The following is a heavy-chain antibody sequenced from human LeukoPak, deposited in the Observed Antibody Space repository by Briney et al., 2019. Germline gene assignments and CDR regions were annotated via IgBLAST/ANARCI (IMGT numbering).Heavy chain of an antibody. CDR2: IYSGGST. J-gene: IGHJ4*02. CDR3: ARGLGYCTSTTCLLPFDY. D-gene: IGHD2-2*01. V-gene: IGHV3-53*01. Sequence: PGGSLRLSCAASGSTVSTYYMTWVRQAPGKGLECVSVIYSGGSTYYADSVKGRFTVSRDNSKNKLYLQMNSLRAEDTAMYYCARGLGYCTSTTCLLPFDYWGQGTLVTVSS. CDR1: GSTVSTYY.